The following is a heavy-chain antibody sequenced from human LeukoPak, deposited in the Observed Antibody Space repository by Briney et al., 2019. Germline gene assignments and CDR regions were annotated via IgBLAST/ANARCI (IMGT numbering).Heavy chain of an antibody. D-gene: IGHD5-12*01. J-gene: IGHJ4*02. Sequence: GGSLRLSCAASGFTFSSYSMNWVCEAPRKGLEWVSPITSSGAYKNYADSVKGRFTISRDNAKNSLYLQMNSLRAEDTAVYYCARDTSGQDWGQGTLVTVSS. CDR1: GFTFSSYS. V-gene: IGHV3-21*01. CDR3: ARDTSGQD. CDR2: ITSSGAYK.